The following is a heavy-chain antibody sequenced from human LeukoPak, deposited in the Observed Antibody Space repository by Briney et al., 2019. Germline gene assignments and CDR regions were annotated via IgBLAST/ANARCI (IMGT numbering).Heavy chain of an antibody. CDR3: ARDKRYYDSSGYLGVSGYFDY. Sequence: SQTLSLTCTVSGGSISSGSYYWRWIRQPAGKGVEWIGRIYTSGSTNYNPSLKSRVTISVDTSKTPFSLKLSSVTAADTAVYYCARDKRYYDSSGYLGVSGYFDYWGQGTLVTVSS. J-gene: IGHJ4*02. V-gene: IGHV4-61*02. CDR2: IYTSGST. D-gene: IGHD3-22*01. CDR1: GGSISSGSYY.